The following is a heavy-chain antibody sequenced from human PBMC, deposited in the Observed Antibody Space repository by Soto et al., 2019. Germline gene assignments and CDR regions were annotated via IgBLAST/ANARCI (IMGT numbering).Heavy chain of an antibody. J-gene: IGHJ5*02. CDR2: IWYDGSNK. Sequence: QVQLVESGGGVVQPGRSLRLSCAASGFTFSSYGMHWVRQAPDKGLEWVAVIWYDGSNKYYADSVKGRFTISRDNFKNALYLQMNSLRAEDTAVYYCARGQDYGETKWFDPWGQGALVTVSS. CDR1: GFTFSSYG. CDR3: ARGQDYGETKWFDP. D-gene: IGHD4-17*01. V-gene: IGHV3-33*01.